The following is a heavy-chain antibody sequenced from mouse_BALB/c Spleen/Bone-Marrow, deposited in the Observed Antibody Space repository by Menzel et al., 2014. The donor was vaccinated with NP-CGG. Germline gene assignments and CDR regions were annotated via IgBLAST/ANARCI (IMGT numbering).Heavy chain of an antibody. V-gene: IGHV1S22*01. J-gene: IGHJ3*01. Sequence: GSELVRPGASVRLSCKASGYTFTSYWMHWVKQRPGQGLEWIGNIYPGSGSTNYDEKFKSKATLTVDTSSSTAYMQLSSLTSEDSAVYYCTKGLPSAYWGQGTLVTVSA. CDR1: GYTFTSYW. D-gene: IGHD2-4*01. CDR2: IYPGSGST. CDR3: TKGLPSAY.